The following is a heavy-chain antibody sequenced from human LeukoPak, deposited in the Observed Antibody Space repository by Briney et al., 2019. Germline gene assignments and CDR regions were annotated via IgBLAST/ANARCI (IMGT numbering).Heavy chain of an antibody. CDR3: ARGPITTRSHFDY. V-gene: IGHV1-69*15. J-gene: IGHJ4*02. CDR1: GGIFSSYD. Sequence: SVRVSCKATGGIFSSYDIGWVRQAPGQWLEWMGRIIPIFATANYAQKFQGRVTLTADESTSTAYMELSSLRSEDTAVYYCARGPITTRSHFDYWGQGTLVTVSS. CDR2: IIPIFATA. D-gene: IGHD3-22*01.